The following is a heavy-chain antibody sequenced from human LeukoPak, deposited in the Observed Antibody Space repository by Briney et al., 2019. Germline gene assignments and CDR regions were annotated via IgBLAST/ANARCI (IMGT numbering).Heavy chain of an antibody. CDR1: KFTFSNFW. Sequence: GGSLRLSCAASKFTFSNFWMSWVHQAPGKGLEWVATIKQDGSEIYYVDSVKGRFTISRDNAKNSLYLQMNSLRAEDTAVYYCARDHWNANWFDPWGQGTLVTVSS. D-gene: IGHD1-1*01. J-gene: IGHJ5*02. CDR3: ARDHWNANWFDP. V-gene: IGHV3-7*01. CDR2: IKQDGSEI.